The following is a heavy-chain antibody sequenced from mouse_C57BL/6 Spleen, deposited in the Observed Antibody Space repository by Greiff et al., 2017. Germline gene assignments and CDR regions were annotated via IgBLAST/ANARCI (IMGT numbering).Heavy chain of an antibody. CDR1: GYTFTSYW. CDR3: ARYYDNRGGYWYFDV. Sequence: QVQLQQPGAELVKPGASVKMSCKASGYTFTSYWIPWVKQRPGQGLEWIGEIYPGSGSTNYNEKFKSKATLTVDTSSSTAYMQLSSLTSEDSAVYYCARYYDNRGGYWYFDVWGTGTTVTVSS. CDR2: IYPGSGST. J-gene: IGHJ1*03. D-gene: IGHD2-1*01. V-gene: IGHV1-55*01.